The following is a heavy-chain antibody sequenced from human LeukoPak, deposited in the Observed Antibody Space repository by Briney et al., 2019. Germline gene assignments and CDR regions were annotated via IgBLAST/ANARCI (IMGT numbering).Heavy chain of an antibody. CDR3: AKPVDGASVQRYFQH. J-gene: IGHJ1*01. CDR1: GFTFRRCA. V-gene: IGHV3-23*01. D-gene: IGHD1-1*01. CDR2: ISGGGDNT. Sequence: GGSLRLSCAASGFTFRRCAISWVRQAPGKGLEWVSAISGGGDNTYYADSVRGRFTISRDNSKNTLFLQMNSLRAEDTAIYYCAKPVDGASVQRYFQHWGQGTLVTVSS.